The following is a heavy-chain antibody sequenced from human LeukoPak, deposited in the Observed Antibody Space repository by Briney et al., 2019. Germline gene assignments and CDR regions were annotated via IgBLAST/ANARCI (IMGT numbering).Heavy chain of an antibody. CDR1: GFTFDDYT. Sequence: PGGSLRLSCAASGFTFDDYTMHWVRQAPGKGLEWVSGISWNSGSIGYADSVKGRFTISRDNSNNMLYLQMNSLRAEDTAVYDCARRLLTGYYEFWGQGTLVTVSS. D-gene: IGHD3-9*01. CDR3: ARRLLTGYYEF. V-gene: IGHV3-9*01. CDR2: ISWNSGSI. J-gene: IGHJ4*02.